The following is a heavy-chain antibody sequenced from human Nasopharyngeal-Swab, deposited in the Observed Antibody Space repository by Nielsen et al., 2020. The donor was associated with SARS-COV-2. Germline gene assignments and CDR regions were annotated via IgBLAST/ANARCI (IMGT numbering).Heavy chain of an antibody. CDR1: GFTFSDYY. J-gene: IGHJ3*02. D-gene: IGHD2-15*01. CDR2: ISSSSYT. V-gene: IGHV3-11*05. Sequence: GESLKISCAAPGFTFSDYYMSWIRQAPGKGLEWVSYISSSSYTNYADSVKGRFTISRDNAKNSLYLQMNSLRAEDTAVYYCARGGRSVVVNAFDIWGQGTMVTVSS. CDR3: ARGGRSVVVNAFDI.